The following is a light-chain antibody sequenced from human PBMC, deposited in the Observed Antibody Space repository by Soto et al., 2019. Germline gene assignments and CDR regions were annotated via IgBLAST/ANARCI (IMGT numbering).Light chain of an antibody. CDR2: DAS. CDR1: QSVNTY. V-gene: IGKV3-11*01. Sequence: EIVLTQSPATLSLSPGERATLSCRASQSVNTYLAWYQQKPGQAPRLLIYDASNRAPGIPARFTGSGSGTDFTLTISSLESEDFAVYYCQQRSNWPPVYTFGQGTKLEIK. J-gene: IGKJ2*01. CDR3: QQRSNWPPVYT.